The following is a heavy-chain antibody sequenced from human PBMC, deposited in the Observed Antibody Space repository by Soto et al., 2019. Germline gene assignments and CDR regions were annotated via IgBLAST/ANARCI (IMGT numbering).Heavy chain of an antibody. CDR1: GYTFTSYG. Sequence: QVQLVQSGGEVKKPGASVKVSCKASGYTFTSYGISWVRQAPGQGLEWMGWINAYNGNTNYAQKVQGRVTMTTDTSTSTAYMEVRSLRSDDTAVDFCARDVGYGLIDGWGQGTRVTVSS. D-gene: IGHD5-18*01. V-gene: IGHV1-18*01. CDR2: INAYNGNT. CDR3: ARDVGYGLIDG. J-gene: IGHJ4*02.